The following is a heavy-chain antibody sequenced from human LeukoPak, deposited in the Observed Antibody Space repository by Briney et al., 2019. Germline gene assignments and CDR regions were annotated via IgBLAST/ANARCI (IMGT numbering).Heavy chain of an antibody. CDR3: ARHSRTYYDFDY. D-gene: IGHD1-26*01. Sequence: SETLSLTCTVSGGSISPYYWSWIRQPPGKGLEWIGYISHSGSTNYNPSLNSRVTISVDTSENQFSLKLTSVTAADTAVYYCARHSRTYYDFDYWGQGTLVTVSS. CDR1: GGSISPYY. V-gene: IGHV4-59*01. CDR2: ISHSGST. J-gene: IGHJ4*02.